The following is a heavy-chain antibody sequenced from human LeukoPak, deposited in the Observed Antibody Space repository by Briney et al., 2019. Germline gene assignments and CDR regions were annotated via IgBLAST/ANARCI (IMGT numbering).Heavy chain of an antibody. CDR1: GFTFSSYW. V-gene: IGHV3-7*01. J-gene: IGHJ4*02. Sequence: PGGSLRLSCAASGFTFSSYWMSWVRQAPGKGLEWVANIKEDGSEKYYVDSVKGRFTISRDNAKNSLYLQMNILRAEDTAVYYCARALHYYDSSTYYTDITGYFFDYWGKGSLVTVSS. CDR2: IKEDGSEK. CDR3: ARALHYYDSSTYYTDITGYFFDY. D-gene: IGHD3-22*01.